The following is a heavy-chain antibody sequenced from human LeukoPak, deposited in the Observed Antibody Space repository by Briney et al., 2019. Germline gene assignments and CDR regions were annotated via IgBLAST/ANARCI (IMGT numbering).Heavy chain of an antibody. D-gene: IGHD6-19*01. J-gene: IGHJ5*02. CDR2: IYTSGST. CDR1: GGSISSGSYY. Sequence: SETLSLTCTVSGGSISSGSYYWSWIWQPAGKGLEWIGRIYTSGSTNYNPSLKSRVTTSVDTSKNQFSLKLSSVTAADAAVYYCARAVAGSRRWFDPWGQGTLVTVSS. V-gene: IGHV4-61*02. CDR3: ARAVAGSRRWFDP.